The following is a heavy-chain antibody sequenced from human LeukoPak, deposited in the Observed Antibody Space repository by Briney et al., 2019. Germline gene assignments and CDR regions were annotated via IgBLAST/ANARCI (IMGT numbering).Heavy chain of an antibody. CDR2: ISYDGGNK. V-gene: IGHV3-30-3*01. D-gene: IGHD3-22*01. CDR3: ARAPVVVVTDAYYYGMDV. Sequence: GGSLRLSCAASGFTFSSYAMHWVRQAPGKGLEWVAVISYDGGNKYYADSVKGRFTISRDNSKNTLYLQMNSLRAEDTAVYYCARAPVVVVTDAYYYGMDVWGQGTTVTVSS. J-gene: IGHJ6*02. CDR1: GFTFSSYA.